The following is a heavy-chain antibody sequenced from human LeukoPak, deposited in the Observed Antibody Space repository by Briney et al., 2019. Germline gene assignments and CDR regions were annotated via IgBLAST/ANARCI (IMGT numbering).Heavy chain of an antibody. CDR1: GFIFSDSY. CDR2: ISATASTI. V-gene: IGHV3-11*04. J-gene: IGHJ6*02. Sequence: GGSLRLSCAASGFIFSDSYMSWIRQAPGKGLEWISYISATASTIYYRDSVRGRFTISRDNSKNSLYLQMDSLRAEDTAVYYCARELLHPDLDIVVVPAAMDVWGQGTTVTVSS. D-gene: IGHD2-2*01. CDR3: ARELLHPDLDIVVVPAAMDV.